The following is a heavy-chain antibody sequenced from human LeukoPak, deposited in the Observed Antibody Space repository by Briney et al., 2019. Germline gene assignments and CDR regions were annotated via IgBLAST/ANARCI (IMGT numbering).Heavy chain of an antibody. V-gene: IGHV3-9*01. CDR2: ISWNSGSI. CDR1: GFTFDDYA. J-gene: IGHJ4*02. Sequence: GGSLRLSCAASGFTFDDYAMHWVRQAPGKGLEWVSGISWNSGSIGYADSVKGRFTISRDNAKNSLYLQMNSLRAEDTALYYCAKDTAYYYGSGSYYTSGFDYWGQGTLVTVSS. D-gene: IGHD3-10*01. CDR3: AKDTAYYYGSGSYYTSGFDY.